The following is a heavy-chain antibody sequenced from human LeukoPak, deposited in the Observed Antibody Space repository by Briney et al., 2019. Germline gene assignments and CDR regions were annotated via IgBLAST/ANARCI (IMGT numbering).Heavy chain of an antibody. J-gene: IGHJ4*02. CDR1: GGSIINNY. D-gene: IGHD2/OR15-2a*01. V-gene: IGHV4-59*08. Sequence: PSDTLSLTCTVSGGSIINNYWSWLRKPPGRGLEYLGYIHYSGATNYSPSLKSRVTISVDTSNNQFSLNLNSVTAADTAIYYCAKFTQNDNIHHYLDFWGQGTLVTVSS. CDR3: AKFTQNDNIHHYLDF. CDR2: IHYSGAT.